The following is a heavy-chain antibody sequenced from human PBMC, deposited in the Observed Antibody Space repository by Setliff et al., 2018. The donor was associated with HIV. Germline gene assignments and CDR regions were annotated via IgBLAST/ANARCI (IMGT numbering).Heavy chain of an antibody. J-gene: IGHJ4*02. CDR3: ARDFSWATDS. D-gene: IGHD2-15*01. V-gene: IGHV3-30*02. CDR1: GFTISSYH. Sequence: GGSLRLSCAASGFTISSYHVHWVRQAPGKGLEWVAFVRHDGDVQIYADSVKGRFTASRDNPKNTVSLQLNSLRIEDTAVYYCARDFSWATDSWGQGTLVTVSS. CDR2: VRHDGDVQ.